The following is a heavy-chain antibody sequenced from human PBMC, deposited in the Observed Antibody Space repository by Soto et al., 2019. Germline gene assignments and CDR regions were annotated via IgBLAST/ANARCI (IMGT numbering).Heavy chain of an antibody. CDR2: IYHTGST. Sequence: QVQLQASGPGLVKPSGTLSLTCGVFGGSISNSNWWTWVRQPPGKGLEWIGEIYHTGSTNYNSSLMSRVTISLDKPNNQFSLKLSSVTAADTAVYYCAHRPIVGAAIWGQGTLVTVSS. V-gene: IGHV4-4*02. CDR3: AHRPIVGAAI. D-gene: IGHD1-26*01. CDR1: GGSISNSNW. J-gene: IGHJ4*02.